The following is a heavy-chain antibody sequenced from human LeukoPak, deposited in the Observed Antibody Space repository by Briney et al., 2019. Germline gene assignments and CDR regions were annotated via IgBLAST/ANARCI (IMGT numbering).Heavy chain of an antibody. D-gene: IGHD6-13*01. CDR3: ARGYSSSWNYFDY. V-gene: IGHV4-39*07. J-gene: IGHJ4*02. Sequence: SETLSLTCTVSGGSISSSSYYWGWIRQPPGKGLEWIGSIYYSGSTYYSPSLKSRVTISVDTSKNQFSLKLSSVTAADTAVYYCARGYSSSWNYFDYWGQGTLVTVSS. CDR1: GGSISSSSYY. CDR2: IYYSGST.